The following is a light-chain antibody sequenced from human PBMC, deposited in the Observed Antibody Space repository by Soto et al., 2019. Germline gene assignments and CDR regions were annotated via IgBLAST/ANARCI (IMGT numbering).Light chain of an antibody. CDR1: QSVSSN. V-gene: IGKV3-15*01. Sequence: ERVMSQSPATVSVSTGERATLSCRASQSVSSNLAWYQQKLGQAPRLLIYSASTRATGIPARFSGSGFGTEFTLTISSLQSEDFALYYCQQYNNWPRTFGQGTKVDIK. J-gene: IGKJ1*01. CDR2: SAS. CDR3: QQYNNWPRT.